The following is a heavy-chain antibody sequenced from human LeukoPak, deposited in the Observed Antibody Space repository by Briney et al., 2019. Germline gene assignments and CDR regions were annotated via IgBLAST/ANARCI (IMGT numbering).Heavy chain of an antibody. CDR2: INQPGGQK. CDR1: GFTFSYSW. Sequence: GGSLRLSCVASGFTFSYSWMIWVRQAPGKGLEWVANINQPGGQKYHVGSVKGRFTISRDNARNSLFLQMNSLTADDTAVYYCARGLGKGSSDYWGQGTLVTVSS. CDR3: ARGLGKGSSDY. D-gene: IGHD6-6*01. J-gene: IGHJ4*02. V-gene: IGHV3-7*03.